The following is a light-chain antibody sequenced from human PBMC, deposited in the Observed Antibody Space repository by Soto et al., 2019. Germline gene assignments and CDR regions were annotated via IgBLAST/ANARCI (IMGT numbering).Light chain of an antibody. Sequence: QSALTQPASVSGSPGQSITISCTGTSSDVGGYNYVSWYQQHPGKAPKLMIYEVSNRPSGVSNPFSGSKSGNTASLTISGLQAEDEADYYCSSYTSSSTWVFGGGTQLTVL. V-gene: IGLV2-14*01. J-gene: IGLJ3*02. CDR2: EVS. CDR3: SSYTSSSTWV. CDR1: SSDVGGYNY.